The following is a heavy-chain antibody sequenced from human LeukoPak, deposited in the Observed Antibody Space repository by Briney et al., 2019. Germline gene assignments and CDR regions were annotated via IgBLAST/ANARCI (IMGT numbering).Heavy chain of an antibody. CDR2: INPNSGGT. CDR3: ARGGYSYGYYFDY. J-gene: IGHJ4*02. V-gene: IGHV1-2*02. CDR1: GYTFTGYY. Sequence: ASVKVSCKASGYTFTGYYMHWVRQAPGQGLEWMGWINPNSGGTNYAQKFQGRVTMTRDTSISPAYMELSRLRSDDTAVYYCARGGYSYGYYFDYWGQGTLVTVSS. D-gene: IGHD5-18*01.